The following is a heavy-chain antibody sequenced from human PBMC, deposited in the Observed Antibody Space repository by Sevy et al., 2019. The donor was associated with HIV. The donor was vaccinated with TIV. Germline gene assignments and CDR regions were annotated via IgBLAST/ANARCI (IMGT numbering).Heavy chain of an antibody. Sequence: SETLSLTCTVSGDSFSSYFWAWIRQPAGKGLEWIGRINTSGSTNYNPSLKSRVTMSVDTSKSQFSLKVTSLTAADTAIYFCAGSNWVTATNGFSNSYYFDYWGQGSLVTVSS. D-gene: IGHD7-27*01. CDR3: AGSNWVTATNGFSNSYYFDY. CDR2: INTSGST. J-gene: IGHJ4*02. V-gene: IGHV4-4*07. CDR1: GDSFSSYF.